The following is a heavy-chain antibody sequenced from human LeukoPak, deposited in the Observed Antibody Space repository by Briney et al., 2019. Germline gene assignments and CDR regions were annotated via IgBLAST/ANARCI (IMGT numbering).Heavy chain of an antibody. CDR3: AKGTDVLLWFGELGLLDI. D-gene: IGHD3-10*01. Sequence: GSLRLSCAASGFTFSSYAMSWVRQAPGKGLEWVSAISGSGGSTYYADSVKGRFTISRDNSKNTLYLQMNSLRAEDTAVYYCAKGTDVLLWFGELGLLDIWGQGTMVTVSS. V-gene: IGHV3-23*01. CDR2: ISGSGGST. J-gene: IGHJ3*02. CDR1: GFTFSSYA.